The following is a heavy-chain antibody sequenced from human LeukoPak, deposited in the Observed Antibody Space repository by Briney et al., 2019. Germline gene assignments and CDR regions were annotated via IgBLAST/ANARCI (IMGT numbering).Heavy chain of an antibody. CDR2: IHPADSDT. CDR3: ARSSSGCSFDY. D-gene: IGHD6-19*01. J-gene: IGHJ4*02. Sequence: GESLKISCKGSGYSFASYWIAWVRQMPGKGLEWMGIIHPADSDTRYSPSFQGQVTISADKSIGTAYLQWSSLKASDTAMYYCARSSSGCSFDYWGQGTLVTVSS. V-gene: IGHV5-51*01. CDR1: GYSFASYW.